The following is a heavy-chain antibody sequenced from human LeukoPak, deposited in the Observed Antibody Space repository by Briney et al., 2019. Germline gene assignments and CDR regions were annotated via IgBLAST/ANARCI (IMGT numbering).Heavy chain of an antibody. V-gene: IGHV4-34*01. CDR2: INHSGST. CDR1: GGSFSGYY. Sequence: SETLSLTCAVYGGSFSGYYWSWIRQPPGKGLEWIGEINHSGSTNYNPSLKSRVTISVDTSKNQFSLKLSSVTAADTAMYYCARGGAGGIAARKGFDYWGQGTLVTVSS. CDR3: ARGGAGGIAARKGFDY. D-gene: IGHD6-6*01. J-gene: IGHJ4*02.